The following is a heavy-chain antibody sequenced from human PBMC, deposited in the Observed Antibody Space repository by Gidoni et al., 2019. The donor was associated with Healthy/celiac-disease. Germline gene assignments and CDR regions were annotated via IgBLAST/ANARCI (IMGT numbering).Heavy chain of an antibody. J-gene: IGHJ5*02. V-gene: IGHV1-69*01. CDR1: GRTFSRYA. D-gene: IGHD1-20*01. Sequence: QVQLVQSGAAVKKPGTSVKVACKACGRTFSRYAISWVRQAPGPGLEWMGGIIPIFGTANYAQKFQGRFTITADESTSTAYMELSSLRSEDTAVYYCARYNPTARWDSWGQGALVTVSS. CDR3: ARYNPTARWDS. CDR2: IIPIFGTA.